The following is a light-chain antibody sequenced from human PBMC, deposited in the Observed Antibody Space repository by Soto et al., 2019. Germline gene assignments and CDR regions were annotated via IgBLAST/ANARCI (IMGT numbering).Light chain of an antibody. V-gene: IGKV1-12*02. CDR2: AAS. J-gene: IGKJ4*01. CDR1: QNLGNW. Sequence: DIQMTQSPSSVSASVGDRVIITCRATQNLGNWLAWYQQKPGKVPQLLIYAASTLRSGVPSRFSGSGSGPTFTLTITSLQPEDLATYYCQQTNIFPFTFGAGTKVDIK. CDR3: QQTNIFPFT.